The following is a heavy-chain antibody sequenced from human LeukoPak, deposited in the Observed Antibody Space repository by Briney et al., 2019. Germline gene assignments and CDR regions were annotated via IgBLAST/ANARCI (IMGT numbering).Heavy chain of an antibody. V-gene: IGHV4-59*08. J-gene: IGHJ4*02. D-gene: IGHD2-2*01. CDR2: IYYSGST. Sequence: SETLSLTCTVSGGSISSYYWSWIRQPPGKGLEWIGYIYYSGSTNYNPSLKSRVTISVDTSKNQFSLKLNSVTAADTAVYYCARHGPSRFFDYWGQGALVTVSS. CDR3: ARHGPSRFFDY. CDR1: GGSISSYY.